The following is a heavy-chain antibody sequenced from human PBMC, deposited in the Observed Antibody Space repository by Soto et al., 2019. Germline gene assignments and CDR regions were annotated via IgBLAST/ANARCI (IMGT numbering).Heavy chain of an antibody. CDR3: ARDPRAGVFDY. V-gene: IGHV1-3*01. CDR1: GYTFTSYA. J-gene: IGHJ4*02. CDR2: INAGNGNT. Sequence: ASMKVSCKASGYTFTSYAMHWVRQAPGQRLEWMGWINAGNGNTKYSQKFQGRVTITRDTSASTAYMELSSLRSEDTAVYYCARDPRAGVFDYWGQRTLVTVSS. D-gene: IGHD6-19*01.